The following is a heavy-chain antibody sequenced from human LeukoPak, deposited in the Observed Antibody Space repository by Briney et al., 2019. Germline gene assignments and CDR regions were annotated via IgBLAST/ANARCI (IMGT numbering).Heavy chain of an antibody. CDR2: ILHDGSHK. CDR3: AREGPRGNSQFDY. D-gene: IGHD2/OR15-2a*01. J-gene: IGHJ4*02. CDR1: GFTFGSYV. Sequence: PGRSLRLSCEVSGFTFGSYVMHWVRQAPGKGLEWVAVILHDGSHKYYADSVKGRFTISRDNSKNTLYLQMNSLRAEDTAVYYCAREGPRGNSQFDYWGQGTLVTVSS. V-gene: IGHV3-30*03.